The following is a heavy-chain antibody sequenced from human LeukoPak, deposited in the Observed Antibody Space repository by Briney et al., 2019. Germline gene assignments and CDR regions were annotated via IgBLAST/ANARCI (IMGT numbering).Heavy chain of an antibody. Sequence: ASVKVSCKASGYTFTSYDINWVRQATGQGLEWMGWMNPNSGNTGYAQKSQGRVTITRNTSISTAYMELSSLRSEDTAVYYCARGEYYGSGSYSYYYYYMDVWGKGTTVTVSS. CDR1: GYTFTSYD. CDR3: ARGEYYGSGSYSYYYYYMDV. D-gene: IGHD3-10*01. CDR2: MNPNSGNT. V-gene: IGHV1-8*03. J-gene: IGHJ6*03.